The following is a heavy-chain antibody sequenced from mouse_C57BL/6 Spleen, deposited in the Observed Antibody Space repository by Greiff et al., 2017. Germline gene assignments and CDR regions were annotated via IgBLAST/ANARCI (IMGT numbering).Heavy chain of an antibody. Sequence: QVQLQQSGPELVKPGASVKISCKASGYAFSSSWMNWVKQRPGKGLEWIGRIYPGDGDTNYNGKFKGKATLTADKSSSTAYMQLSSLTSEDSAVYFCAKGHYYGSSWGYWGQGTTLTVSS. V-gene: IGHV1-82*01. J-gene: IGHJ2*01. CDR3: AKGHYYGSSWGY. CDR2: IYPGDGDT. CDR1: GYAFSSSW. D-gene: IGHD1-1*01.